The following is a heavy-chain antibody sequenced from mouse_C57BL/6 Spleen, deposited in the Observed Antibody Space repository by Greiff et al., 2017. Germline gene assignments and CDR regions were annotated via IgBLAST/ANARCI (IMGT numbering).Heavy chain of an antibody. J-gene: IGHJ2*01. CDR3: ARRILRSYYFDY. CDR1: GFTFSSYT. V-gene: IGHV5-9*01. CDR2: ISGGGGNT. D-gene: IGHD1-1*01. Sequence: DVMLVESGGGLVKPGGSLKLSCAASGFTFSSYTMSWVRQTPEKRLEWVATISGGGGNTYYPDSVKGRFTISRDNAKNTLYLQMSSLRSEDTALYYCARRILRSYYFDYWGQGTTLTVSS.